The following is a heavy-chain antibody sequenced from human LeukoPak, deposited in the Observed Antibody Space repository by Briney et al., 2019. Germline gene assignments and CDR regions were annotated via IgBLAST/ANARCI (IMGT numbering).Heavy chain of an antibody. Sequence: ASVKVSCKASGYTFTSYGITWVRQAPGQGLEWMGWISAYNGNTNYAQKLQGRVTITADKSTSTAYMELSSLRSEDTAVYYCARVGSGYDSSGYLDCWGQGTLVTVSS. V-gene: IGHV1-18*01. CDR2: ISAYNGNT. CDR1: GYTFTSYG. D-gene: IGHD3-22*01. CDR3: ARVGSGYDSSGYLDC. J-gene: IGHJ4*02.